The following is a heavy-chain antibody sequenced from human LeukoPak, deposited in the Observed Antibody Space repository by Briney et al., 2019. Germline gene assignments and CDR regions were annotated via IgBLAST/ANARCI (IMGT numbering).Heavy chain of an antibody. Sequence: GGSLRLSCAASGFTFSSYSMNWVRQAPGKGLEWVSSISSSSSYIYYADSVKGRFTISRDNAKNSLYLQMNSLRGDDTAVYYCAKDGTSYYYIYYWGQGTPVTVSS. CDR1: GFTFSSYS. V-gene: IGHV3-21*01. CDR2: ISSSSSYI. CDR3: AKDGTSYYYIYY. D-gene: IGHD3-9*01. J-gene: IGHJ4*02.